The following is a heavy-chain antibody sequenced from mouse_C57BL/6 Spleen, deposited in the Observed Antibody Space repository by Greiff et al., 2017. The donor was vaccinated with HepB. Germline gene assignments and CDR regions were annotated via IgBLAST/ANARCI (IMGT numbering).Heavy chain of an antibody. Sequence: EVQVVESGGGLVQPGGSLSLSCAASGFTFTAYYMRWVRQPPGQALEWLGFIRIKANGYTTEYSASVKGRFTISRYNSHSILYLQMNALRAEDSATYYCSRDRDGGSSLYWDCDGGGTGTTVTVAA. CDR2: IRIKANGYTT. CDR1: GFTFTAYY. CDR3: SRDRDGGSSLYWDCDG. J-gene: IGHJ1*03. V-gene: IGHV7-3*01. D-gene: IGHD1-1*01.